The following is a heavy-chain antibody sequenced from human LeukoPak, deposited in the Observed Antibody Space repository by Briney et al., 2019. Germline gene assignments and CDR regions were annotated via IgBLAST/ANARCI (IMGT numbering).Heavy chain of an antibody. CDR3: ARFRVGGYYGMDV. Sequence: SGTLSLTCAVSGGSLSSSNWWSWVRQPPGKGLEWIGEIYHSGSTNYNPSLKSRVTISVDKSKNQFSLKLSSVTAADTAVYYCARFRVGGYYGMDVWGKGTTVTVSS. V-gene: IGHV4-4*02. CDR1: GGSLSSSNW. J-gene: IGHJ6*04. CDR2: IYHSGST. D-gene: IGHD3-10*01.